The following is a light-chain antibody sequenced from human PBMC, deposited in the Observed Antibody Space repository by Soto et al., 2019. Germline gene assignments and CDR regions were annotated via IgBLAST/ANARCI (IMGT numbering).Light chain of an antibody. V-gene: IGLV2-14*03. CDR3: SSYTSSSTLVV. CDR2: DVS. J-gene: IGLJ3*02. Sequence: QSALTQPASVSGSPGQSITISCTGTSSDVGGYNYVSWYQQHPGKVPKLMIYDVSNRPSGASYRFSGSKSGNTASLTISGLQAEDEADYYCSSYTSSSTLVVFGGGTKLTVL. CDR1: SSDVGGYNY.